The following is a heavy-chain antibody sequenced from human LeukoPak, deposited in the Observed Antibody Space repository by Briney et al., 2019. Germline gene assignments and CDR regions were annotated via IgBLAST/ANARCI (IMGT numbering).Heavy chain of an antibody. V-gene: IGHV4-4*07. Sequence: SETLSLTCTVSGGSISSYYWSWIRQPAGKGLEWIGRIYTSGSTNYNPSLKSRVTMSVDTSKNQFSLKLGSVTAADTAVYYCARVNPGSVPYYYYYYMDVWGKGTTVTISS. CDR2: IYTSGST. CDR1: GGSISSYY. J-gene: IGHJ6*03. CDR3: ARVNPGSVPYYYYYYMDV. D-gene: IGHD3-10*01.